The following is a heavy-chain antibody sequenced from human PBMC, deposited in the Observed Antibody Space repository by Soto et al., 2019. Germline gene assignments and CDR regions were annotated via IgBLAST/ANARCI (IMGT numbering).Heavy chain of an antibody. J-gene: IGHJ3*02. CDR1: GYTFTSYY. D-gene: IGHD3-16*01. V-gene: IGHV1-46*03. Sequence: ASVKVSCKASGYTFTSYYMHWVRQAPGQGLEWMGISNPSGGSTSYAQKFQGRVTMTRDTSTSTVYMELSSLRSEDTAVYYCASFGWLDAFDIWGQGTMVTVSS. CDR2: SNPSGGST. CDR3: ASFGWLDAFDI.